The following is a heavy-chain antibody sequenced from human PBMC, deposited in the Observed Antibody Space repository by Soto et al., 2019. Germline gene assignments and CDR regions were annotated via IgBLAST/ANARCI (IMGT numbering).Heavy chain of an antibody. V-gene: IGHV3-30-3*01. Sequence: QVQLVESGGGVVQPGRSLRLSCAASGFTFSSYAMHWVRQAPGKGLEWVAVISYDGSNKYYADSVKGRFTISRDNSKNTLYLQMNSLRAEDTAVYYCPRGGYSYGSPDYWGQGSLVTVSS. CDR1: GFTFSSYA. J-gene: IGHJ4*02. D-gene: IGHD5-18*01. CDR2: ISYDGSNK. CDR3: PRGGYSYGSPDY.